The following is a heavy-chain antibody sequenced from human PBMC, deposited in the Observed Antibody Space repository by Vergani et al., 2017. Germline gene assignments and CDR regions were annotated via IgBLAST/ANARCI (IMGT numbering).Heavy chain of an antibody. V-gene: IGHV3-30*18. CDR3: AKAGDYYDSSGYYSPSYFDY. CDR2: ISYDGSNK. D-gene: IGHD3-22*01. CDR1: GFTFSSYG. Sequence: QVQLVESGGGVVQPGRSLRLSCAASGFTFSSYGMHWVRQAPGKGLEWVSVISYDGSNKYYADSVKGRFTISRDNSKNTLYLQMNSLRAEDTAVYYCAKAGDYYDSSGYYSPSYFDYWGQGTLVTVSS. J-gene: IGHJ4*02.